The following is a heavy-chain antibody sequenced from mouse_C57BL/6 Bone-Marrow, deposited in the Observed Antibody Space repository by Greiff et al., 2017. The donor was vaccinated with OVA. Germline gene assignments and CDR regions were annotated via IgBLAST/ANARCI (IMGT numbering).Heavy chain of an antibody. J-gene: IGHJ2*01. CDR1: GYTFTSYW. CDR3: ARELYGACDY. D-gene: IGHD1-1*02. Sequence: VQLQQSGAELVKPGASVKLSCKASGYTFTSYWMQWVKQRPGQGLEWIGEIDPSDSYTNYNQKFKGKATLTVDTSSSTAYMQLSSLTSEDSAVYYCARELYGACDYWGQGTTLTVSS. V-gene: IGHV1-50*01. CDR2: IDPSDSYT.